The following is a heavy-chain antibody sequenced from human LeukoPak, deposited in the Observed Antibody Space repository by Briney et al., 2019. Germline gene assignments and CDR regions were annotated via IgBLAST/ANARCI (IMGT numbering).Heavy chain of an antibody. D-gene: IGHD2-2*01. Sequence: GASVKVSCKGSGYSFTSYWIGWVRQMPGKGLEWMGIIYPGDSDTRYSPSFQGQVTISADKSISTAYLQWSSLKASDTAMYYCARRGCSSTSCYDFDYWGQGTLVTVSS. J-gene: IGHJ4*02. V-gene: IGHV5-51*01. CDR1: GYSFTSYW. CDR3: ARRGCSSTSCYDFDY. CDR2: IYPGDSDT.